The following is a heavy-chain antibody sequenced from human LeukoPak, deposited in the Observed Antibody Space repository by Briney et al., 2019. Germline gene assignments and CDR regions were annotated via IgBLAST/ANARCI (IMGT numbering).Heavy chain of an antibody. D-gene: IGHD3-16*01. CDR2: IGGRGVTT. CDR3: ANGGPYSFVY. J-gene: IGHJ4*02. CDR1: GFTFSNYA. Sequence: PGGSLRLSCAASGFTFSNYAMNWVRQAPGKGLEWVSGIGGRGVTTYYADSVEGRFTISRDNSKNTLYLQMNNLRAEDTAVDYGANGGPYSFVYGGQGTRVTVSS. V-gene: IGHV3-23*01.